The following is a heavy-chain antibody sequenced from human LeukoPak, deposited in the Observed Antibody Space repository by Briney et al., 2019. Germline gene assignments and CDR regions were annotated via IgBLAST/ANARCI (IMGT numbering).Heavy chain of an antibody. CDR1: GFTFSSYW. CDR2: IKPDGSEK. D-gene: IGHD3-10*01. J-gene: IGHJ4*02. Sequence: GGSLRLSCAASGFTFSSYWMSWVRQAPGKGLEGVANIKPDGSEKYYVDSVKGRFTISRDNAKNSLYLQMNSLRAEDTAAYYCARVYYYTSGSRWGDYFDYWGQGTLVTVSS. V-gene: IGHV3-7*01. CDR3: ARVYYYTSGSRWGDYFDY.